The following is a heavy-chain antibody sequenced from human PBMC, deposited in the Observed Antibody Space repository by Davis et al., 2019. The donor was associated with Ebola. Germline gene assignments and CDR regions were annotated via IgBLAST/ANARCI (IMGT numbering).Heavy chain of an antibody. CDR2: INSDGSST. CDR1: GFTFDDYA. CDR3: ARDGGSYRNWFDP. Sequence: GESLKISCAASGFTFDDYAMHWVRQAPGKGLEWVSGINSDGSSTSYADSVKGRFTISRDNAKNTLYLQMNSLRAEDTAVYYCARDGGSYRNWFDPWGQGTLVTVSS. V-gene: IGHV3-74*01. D-gene: IGHD1-26*01. J-gene: IGHJ5*02.